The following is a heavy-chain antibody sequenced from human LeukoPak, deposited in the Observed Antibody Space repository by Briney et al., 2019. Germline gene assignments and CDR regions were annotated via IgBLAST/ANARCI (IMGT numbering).Heavy chain of an antibody. CDR3: AKETSITMIVVVPFDY. CDR1: GFNLSSYW. CDR2: IRYDGSNK. D-gene: IGHD3-22*01. Sequence: GGSLRLSCAASGFNLSSYWMSWVRQAPGKGLEWVAFIRYDGSNKYYADSVKGRFTISRDNSKNTLYLQMNSLRAEDTAVYYCAKETSITMIVVVPFDYWGQGTLVTVSS. J-gene: IGHJ4*02. V-gene: IGHV3-30*02.